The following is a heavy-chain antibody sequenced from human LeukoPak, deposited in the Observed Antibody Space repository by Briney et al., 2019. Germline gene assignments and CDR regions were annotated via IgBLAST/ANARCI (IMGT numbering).Heavy chain of an antibody. V-gene: IGHV3-30*18. Sequence: GGSLRLSCAASGFTFSSYGMHWVRQAPGKGLEWVAVISYDGSNKYYADPVKGRFTISRDNSKNTLYLQMNSLRAEDTAVYYCAKHRGYSCGSLGMDVWGQGTTVTVSS. CDR2: ISYDGSNK. D-gene: IGHD5-18*01. J-gene: IGHJ6*02. CDR3: AKHRGYSCGSLGMDV. CDR1: GFTFSSYG.